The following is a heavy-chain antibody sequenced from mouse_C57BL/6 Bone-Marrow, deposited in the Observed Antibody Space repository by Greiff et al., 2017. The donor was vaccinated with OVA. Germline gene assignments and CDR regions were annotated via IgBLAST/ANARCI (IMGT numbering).Heavy chain of an antibody. J-gene: IGHJ2*01. CDR1: GFNIKDDY. CDR2: IDPENGDT. CDR3: SSDYGGCDY. D-gene: IGHD2-4*01. Sequence: VQLQQSGAELVRPGASVKLSCTASGFNIKDDYMHWVKQRPEQGLEWIGWIDPENGDTEYASKFQGKATITADTSSNTAYLQLSSLTSEDTAVYYCSSDYGGCDYWGQGTTLTVSS. V-gene: IGHV14-4*01.